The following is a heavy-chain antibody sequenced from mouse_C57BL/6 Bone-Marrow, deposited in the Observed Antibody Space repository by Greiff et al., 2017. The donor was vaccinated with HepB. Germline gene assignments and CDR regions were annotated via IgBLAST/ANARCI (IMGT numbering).Heavy chain of an antibody. Sequence: QVHVKQPGAELVKPGASVKVSCKASGYTFTSYWMHWVKQRPGQGLEWIGRIHPSDSDTNYNQKFKGKATLTVDKSSSTAYMQLSSLTSEDSAVYYCAIFPHYYGTAMDYWGQGTSVTVSS. V-gene: IGHV1-74*01. CDR1: GYTFTSYW. CDR3: AIFPHYYGTAMDY. D-gene: IGHD1-1*01. J-gene: IGHJ4*01. CDR2: IHPSDSDT.